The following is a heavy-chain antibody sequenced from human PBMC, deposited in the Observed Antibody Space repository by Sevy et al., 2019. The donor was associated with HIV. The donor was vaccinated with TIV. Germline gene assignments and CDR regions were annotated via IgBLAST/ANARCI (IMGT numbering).Heavy chain of an antibody. V-gene: IGHV1-2*06. CDR3: AREGGSSWYDYYYYGMDV. CDR2: INPNSGGT. Sequence: ASVKVSCKASGYTFTGYYMHWVRRAPGQGLEWMGRINPNSGGTNYAQKFQGRVTMTRDTSISTAYMELSRLRSDDTAVYYCAREGGSSWYDYYYYGMDVWGQGTTVTVSS. D-gene: IGHD6-13*01. J-gene: IGHJ6*02. CDR1: GYTFTGYY.